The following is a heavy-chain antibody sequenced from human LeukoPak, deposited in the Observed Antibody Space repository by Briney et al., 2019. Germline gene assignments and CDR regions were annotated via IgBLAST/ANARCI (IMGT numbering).Heavy chain of an antibody. J-gene: IGHJ4*02. CDR3: AKSNSSGCFLN. D-gene: IGHD6-19*01. V-gene: IGHV3-9*01. Sequence: SGGSLRLSCAASGFTFDDYAMHWVRQAPGKGLEWVSGISWNSGSIGYADSVKGRFTISRDNAKNSLYLQMNSLRAEDTALYYCAKSNSSGCFLNGGQGTLVTVSS. CDR1: GFTFDDYA. CDR2: ISWNSGSI.